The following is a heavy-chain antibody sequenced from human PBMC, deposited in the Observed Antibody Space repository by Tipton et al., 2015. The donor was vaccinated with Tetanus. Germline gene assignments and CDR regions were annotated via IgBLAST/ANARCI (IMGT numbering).Heavy chain of an antibody. CDR1: GGSISSYY. D-gene: IGHD6-13*01. V-gene: IGHV4-59*01. J-gene: IGHJ6*03. CDR2: IYYSGST. CDR3: ARSEQQLVRGYYYYYYMAV. Sequence: TLSLTCTVSGGSISSYYWSWIRQPPGKGLERIGYIYYSGSTNYNPSLKSRVTIPVDTSKNQFSLKLSSVTAADTAVYYCARSEQQLVRGYYYYYYMAVWGKGTTVTVSS.